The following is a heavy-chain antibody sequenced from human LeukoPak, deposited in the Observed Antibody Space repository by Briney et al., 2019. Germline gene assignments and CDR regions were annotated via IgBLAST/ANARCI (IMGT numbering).Heavy chain of an antibody. CDR1: GFTFSNYG. CDR2: IWYDGSNK. Sequence: GGSLRLSCAASGFTFSNYGMHWVRQAPGKGLEWVAVIWYDGSNKYYADSVKGRFTISRDNFKNTLYLQMNSLRAEDTAVYYCARDGMSYGHGSSDYWGQGTLVTVSS. CDR3: ARDGMSYGHGSSDY. V-gene: IGHV3-33*01. D-gene: IGHD5-18*01. J-gene: IGHJ4*02.